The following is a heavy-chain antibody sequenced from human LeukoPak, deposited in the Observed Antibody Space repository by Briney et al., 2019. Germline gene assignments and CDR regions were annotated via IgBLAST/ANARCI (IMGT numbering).Heavy chain of an antibody. Sequence: GASVKVSCKASGGTFSSYAISWVRQAPGQGLEWMGGIIPIFGTANYAQKFQGRVTFTADESTSTAYMELSSLRSEDTAVYYCARSPGGGYSYGFDAFDIWGQGTMVTVSS. J-gene: IGHJ3*02. V-gene: IGHV1-69*13. D-gene: IGHD5-18*01. CDR2: IIPIFGTA. CDR3: ARSPGGGYSYGFDAFDI. CDR1: GGTFSSYA.